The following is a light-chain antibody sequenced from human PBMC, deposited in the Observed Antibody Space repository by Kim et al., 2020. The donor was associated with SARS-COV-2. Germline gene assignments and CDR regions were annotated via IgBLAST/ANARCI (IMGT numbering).Light chain of an antibody. J-gene: IGKJ4*01. CDR2: DAS. CDR1: QDIRKS. Sequence: DIQMTQSPSSLSASVGDRVTISCQASQDIRKSLNWYQQKPGKAPKLLIYDASNLKTGVPSRFSGSGSGTDFAFTISSLQPEDIATYYCQQYSNFPLTFGGGTKVDIK. CDR3: QQYSNFPLT. V-gene: IGKV1-33*01.